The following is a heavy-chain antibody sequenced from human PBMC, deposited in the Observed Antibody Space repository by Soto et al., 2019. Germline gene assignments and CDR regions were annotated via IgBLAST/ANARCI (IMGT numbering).Heavy chain of an antibody. CDR1: GYSFTKFW. V-gene: IGHV5-51*01. CDR2: IYPGDSDT. D-gene: IGHD2-21*01. J-gene: IGHJ6*02. Sequence: PGESLKISCEGFGYSFTKFWIAWVRQMPGKGLEWMGNIYPGDSDTRYSPSFQGQVTISADKSIDTAYLQWSSLKASDTAMYYCARSIRLFPHGDWEYYYHYNGLRVRRQGSTGTV. CDR3: ARSIRLFPHGDWEYYYHYNGLRV.